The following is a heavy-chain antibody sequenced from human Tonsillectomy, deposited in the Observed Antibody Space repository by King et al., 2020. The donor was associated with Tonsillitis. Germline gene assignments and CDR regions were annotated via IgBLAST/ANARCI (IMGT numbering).Heavy chain of an antibody. CDR3: ARERLYSSDWGIDY. V-gene: IGHV3-33*05. J-gene: IGHJ4*02. Sequence: VQLVESGGGVVQPGGSLRLSCASSGFDFSSYGMHWVRQAPGKGLEWVAVISFDASRENYADSVKGRFTISRVNSKNTLYLQMNSLRAEDTAVYYCARERLYSSDWGIDYWGQGSLVTVSS. CDR1: GFDFSSYG. CDR2: ISFDASRE. D-gene: IGHD6-19*01.